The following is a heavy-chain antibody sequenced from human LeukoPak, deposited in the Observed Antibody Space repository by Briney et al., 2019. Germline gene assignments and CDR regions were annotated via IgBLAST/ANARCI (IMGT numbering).Heavy chain of an antibody. J-gene: IGHJ3*02. Sequence: PGGSLRLSCAASGFTFSSYWMSWVRQAPGKGLEWVANIKQEGSEKYYVDSLKAPFTISRDNANNSLYLQMNSLRAEDTAVYYCAREPITETYYYDSSGYYYEAFDIWGQGTMVTVSS. V-gene: IGHV3-7*01. CDR3: AREPITETYYYDSSGYYYEAFDI. D-gene: IGHD3-22*01. CDR1: GFTFSSYW. CDR2: IKQEGSEK.